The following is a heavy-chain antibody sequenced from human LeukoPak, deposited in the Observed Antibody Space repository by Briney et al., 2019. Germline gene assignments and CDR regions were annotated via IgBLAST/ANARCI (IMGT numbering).Heavy chain of an antibody. CDR1: GFTFGNFA. Sequence: PGGSLRLSCAASGFTFGNFAMIWDRPAPGKGLEWVSAISGSGDKTHYADSVKGRFTISRDNSKSVLYMQLNNLRLEDTAVYYCGEGHWGRGTLVTVSS. J-gene: IGHJ4*02. V-gene: IGHV3-23*01. CDR2: ISGSGDKT. CDR3: GEGH.